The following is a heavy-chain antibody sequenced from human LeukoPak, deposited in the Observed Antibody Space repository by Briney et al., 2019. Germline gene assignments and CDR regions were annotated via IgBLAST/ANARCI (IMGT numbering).Heavy chain of an antibody. J-gene: IGHJ5*02. D-gene: IGHD2-21*01. CDR1: GFTFSGSA. V-gene: IGHV3-73*01. CDR3: TRHIPGADGSNWFDP. Sequence: GGSLRLSCAASGFTFSGSAMHWVRQPSGKGLEWVGRIGSKANRYTTTYGASVKGRFTISRDESKNTAYLQMDSLNIEDTAVYFCTRHIPGADGSNWFDPWGQGALVTVSS. CDR2: IGSKANRYTT.